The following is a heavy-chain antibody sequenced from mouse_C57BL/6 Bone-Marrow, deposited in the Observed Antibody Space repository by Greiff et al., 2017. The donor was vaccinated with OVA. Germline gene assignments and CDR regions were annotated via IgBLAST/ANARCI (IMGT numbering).Heavy chain of an antibody. CDR2: IRSKSNNYAT. CDR1: GFSFNTYA. D-gene: IGHD1-1*01. Sequence: EVKLEESGGGLVQPKGSLKLSCAASGFSFNTYAMNWVRQAPGKGLEWVARIRSKSNNYATYYADSVKDRFTISRDDSESMLYLQMDNLKTEDTAMYYCVSTYGGSYGWFAYWGQGTLVTVSA. V-gene: IGHV10-1*01. CDR3: VSTYGGSYGWFAY. J-gene: IGHJ3*01.